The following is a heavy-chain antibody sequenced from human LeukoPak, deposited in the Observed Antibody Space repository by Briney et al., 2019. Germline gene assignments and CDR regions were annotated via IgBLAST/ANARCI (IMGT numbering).Heavy chain of an antibody. CDR1: GFTFSSYS. CDR2: ISSSSSYI. J-gene: IGHJ4*02. D-gene: IGHD3-22*01. CDR3: ARDYYDSSGTIDY. Sequence: SGGSLRLSCAASGFTFSSYSMNWVRQAPGKGLEWVSSISSSSSYIYYADSVKGRFTISRDNAKNSLYLQMNSLRAEDTAVYYCARDYYDSSGTIDYWGQGTLVTVSS. V-gene: IGHV3-21*01.